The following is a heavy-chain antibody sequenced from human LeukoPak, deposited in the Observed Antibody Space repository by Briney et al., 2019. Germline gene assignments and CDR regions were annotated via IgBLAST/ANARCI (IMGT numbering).Heavy chain of an antibody. CDR1: GYSLATYW. V-gene: IGHV5-51*01. J-gene: IGHJ4*02. Sequence: GEFLKISRKGSGYSLATYWLGWVRQMPGEGLGWMGIIYPSDSDTRYSPSVQGQVTISADKPISTAYLQWSSLKASDTAMYYCARHPFGGNSEGVDYWGQGTLVTVSS. CDR3: ARHPFGGNSEGVDY. D-gene: IGHD4-23*01. CDR2: IYPSDSDT.